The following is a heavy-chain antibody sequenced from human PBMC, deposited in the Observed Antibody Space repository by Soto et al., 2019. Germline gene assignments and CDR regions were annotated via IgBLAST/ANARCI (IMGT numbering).Heavy chain of an antibody. J-gene: IGHJ4*02. Sequence: PSETLSLTCTVYGSSISSDPFYWGWIRQHPGKGLEWIGYIYYSGGTYYNPSLKSRVTISSDTSKNQFSLNLSSVTPADTAVYYCARDSGSYGTDYWGQGTLVTVSS. V-gene: IGHV4-31*03. CDR3: ARDSGSYGTDY. D-gene: IGHD1-26*01. CDR1: GSSISSDPFY. CDR2: IYYSGGT.